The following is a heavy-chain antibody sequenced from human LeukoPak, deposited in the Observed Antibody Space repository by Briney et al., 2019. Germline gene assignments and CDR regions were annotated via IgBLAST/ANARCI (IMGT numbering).Heavy chain of an antibody. CDR2: IIPILDTA. CDR1: GGTFSSYG. V-gene: IGHV1-69*13. CDR3: ARGFLGDAFDI. Sequence: SVKVSCKASGGTFSSYGLSWVRQAPGQGLEWMGAIIPILDTAHYAQKFQGRVTITADESTSTADMELSSLRSEDTAVYYCARGFLGDAFDIWGQGTMVTVSS. D-gene: IGHD3-3*01. J-gene: IGHJ3*02.